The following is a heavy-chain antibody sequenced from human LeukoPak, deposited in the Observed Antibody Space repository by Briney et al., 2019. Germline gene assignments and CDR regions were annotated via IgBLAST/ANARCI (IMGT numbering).Heavy chain of an antibody. CDR1: GGSISSSSYY. Sequence: KSSETLSLTCTVSGGSISSSSYYWGWIRQPPGKGLEWIGSIYYSGSTYYNPSLKSRVTISVDTSKNQFSLKLSSVTAADTAVYYCARGTEDSYGRRKYYFDYWGQGTLVTVSS. CDR2: IYYSGST. J-gene: IGHJ4*02. D-gene: IGHD5-18*01. V-gene: IGHV4-39*07. CDR3: ARGTEDSYGRRKYYFDY.